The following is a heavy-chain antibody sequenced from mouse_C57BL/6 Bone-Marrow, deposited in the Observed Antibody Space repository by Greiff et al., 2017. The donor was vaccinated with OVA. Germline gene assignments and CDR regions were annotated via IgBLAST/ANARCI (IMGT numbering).Heavy chain of an antibody. Sequence: QVQLQQSGPELVKPGASVKLSCKASGYTFTSYDINWVKQRPGQGLEWIGWIYPRDGSTKYNEKFKGKATLPVDTSSSTAYMELHSLTSEDSAVYFCARGWDYYGSTLYYFDYWGQGTTLTVSS. V-gene: IGHV1-85*01. CDR2: IYPRDGST. D-gene: IGHD1-1*01. J-gene: IGHJ2*01. CDR3: ARGWDYYGSTLYYFDY. CDR1: GYTFTSYD.